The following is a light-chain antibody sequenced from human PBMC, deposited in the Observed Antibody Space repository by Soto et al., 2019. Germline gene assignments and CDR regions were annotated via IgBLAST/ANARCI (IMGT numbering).Light chain of an antibody. Sequence: DIVLTQSPGTLSLSPGERATLSCRASQSVSSDYLVWYQQKPGRAPRLLIYATSSRATGIPDRFSGSGSGTDFTLTISRLEPEDFSVYFGQQYNTSPWTCGQGTTVEIK. J-gene: IGKJ1*01. CDR3: QQYNTSPWT. CDR2: ATS. V-gene: IGKV3-20*01. CDR1: QSVSSDY.